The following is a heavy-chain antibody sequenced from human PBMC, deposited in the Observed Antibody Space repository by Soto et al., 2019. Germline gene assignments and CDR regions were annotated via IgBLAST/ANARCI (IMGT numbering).Heavy chain of an antibody. J-gene: IGHJ4*02. CDR3: AKETLGYCSSGSCRIDY. D-gene: IGHD2-15*01. CDR1: GFTFSSYA. CDR2: ISGSGDST. Sequence: EVQLLESGGGLVQPGGSLRLSCAASGFTFSSYAMSWVRQAPGKGLVWVSTISGSGDSTYYADSVRGRFTISRDNSKNTLYLQMNSLRAEDTAVYYCAKETLGYCSSGSCRIDYWGQGTLVTVSS. V-gene: IGHV3-23*01.